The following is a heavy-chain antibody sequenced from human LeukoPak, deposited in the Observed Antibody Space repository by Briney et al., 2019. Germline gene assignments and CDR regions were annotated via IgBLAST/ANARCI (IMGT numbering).Heavy chain of an antibody. D-gene: IGHD3-10*02. CDR1: GFTFSSYE. J-gene: IGHJ6*04. CDR3: AELGITMIGGV. V-gene: IGHV3-48*03. Sequence: PGGSLRLSCVGSGFTFSSYEMDWVRQAPGKGLEWISYISSGSRTIYYADSVKGRFTISRDNAKNSLYLQMNSLRAEDTAVYYCAELGITMIGGVWGKGTTVTISS. CDR2: ISSGSRTI.